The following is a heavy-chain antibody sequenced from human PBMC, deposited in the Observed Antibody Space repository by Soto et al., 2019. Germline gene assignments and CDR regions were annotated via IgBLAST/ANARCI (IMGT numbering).Heavy chain of an antibody. J-gene: IGHJ4*02. CDR1: GFTFSSYA. CDR3: AKRGSGIVATILYFDY. D-gene: IGHD5-12*01. V-gene: IGHV3-23*01. CDR2: ISGSGGST. Sequence: GGSLILSCAASGFTFSSYAMSWVRQAPGKGLEWVSAISGSGGSTYYADSVKGRFTISRDNSKNTLYLQMNSLRAEDTAVYYCAKRGSGIVATILYFDYWGQGTLVTVSS.